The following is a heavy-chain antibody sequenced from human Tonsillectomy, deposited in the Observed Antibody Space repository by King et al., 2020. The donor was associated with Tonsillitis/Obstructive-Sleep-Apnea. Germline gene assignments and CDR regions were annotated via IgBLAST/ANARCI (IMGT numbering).Heavy chain of an antibody. CDR3: AKDGGAAGFDTGYMDV. CDR1: GFTFNDYT. V-gene: IGHV3-43*01. Sequence: VQLVQSGGVVVQPGGSLKLSCAASGFTFNDYTMHWVRQAPGKGLEWVSLISWDGGTTYYADSVKGRFTISRDNSKNSLYLQMNSLRTEDTALYYCAKDGGAAGFDTGYMDVWGKGTTVTVSS. J-gene: IGHJ6*03. D-gene: IGHD1-14*01. CDR2: ISWDGGTT.